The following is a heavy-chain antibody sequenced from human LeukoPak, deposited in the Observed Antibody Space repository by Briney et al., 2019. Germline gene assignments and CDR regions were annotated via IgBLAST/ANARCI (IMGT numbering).Heavy chain of an antibody. V-gene: IGHV3-43*02. CDR2: ISGDGGST. D-gene: IGHD3-22*01. Sequence: GGSLRLSCAASGFTFDDYAMHWVRQAPGKGLEWVSLISGDGGSTYYADSVKGRFTISRDNSKNSLYLQMNSLRTEDTALYYCAKDVYYYDSSAFDYWGQGTLVTVSS. J-gene: IGHJ4*02. CDR3: AKDVYYYDSSAFDY. CDR1: GFTFDDYA.